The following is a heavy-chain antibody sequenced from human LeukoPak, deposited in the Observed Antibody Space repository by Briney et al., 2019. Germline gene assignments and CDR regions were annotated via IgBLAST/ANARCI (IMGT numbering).Heavy chain of an antibody. J-gene: IGHJ6*03. CDR3: ARGGVVVPAAMVPMDV. CDR2: IIPIFGTA. V-gene: IGHV1-69*05. CDR1: GGTFSSYA. D-gene: IGHD2-2*01. Sequence: ASVKVSCKASGGTFSSYAISWVRQAPGQGLEWMGGIIPIFGTANYALKFQGRVTITTDESTSTAYMELSSLRSEDTAVYYCARGGVVVPAAMVPMDVWGKGTTVTVSS.